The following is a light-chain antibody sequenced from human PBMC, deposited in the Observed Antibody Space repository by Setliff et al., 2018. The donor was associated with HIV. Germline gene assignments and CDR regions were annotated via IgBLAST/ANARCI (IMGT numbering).Light chain of an antibody. CDR2: DVT. CDR3: GSHTSRSIPYV. CDR1: SSDIGGYNF. Sequence: QSVLTQPASVSGSPGQSITISCSGSSSDIGGYNFVSWYQQHPGKAPKLLIYDVTNRPSGISNRFSGSRSGNTASLTISGLQAEDEADYFCGSHTSRSIPYVFGTGTKVTVL. J-gene: IGLJ1*01. V-gene: IGLV2-14*03.